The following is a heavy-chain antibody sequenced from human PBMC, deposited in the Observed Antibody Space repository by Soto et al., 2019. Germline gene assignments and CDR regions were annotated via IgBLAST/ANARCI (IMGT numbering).Heavy chain of an antibody. CDR1: GFTVSSNH. V-gene: IGHV3-53*01. CDR3: ARGSITIFDRARSVSWYLDN. D-gene: IGHD3-3*01. J-gene: IGHJ4*02. Sequence: GGSLRLSCAASGFTVSSNHMSWVRQAPGKGLEWVSVIYSGGTTNYADSVKGRFTISRDNSKNTLYLQMNSLRAEDTAVYYCARGSITIFDRARSVSWYLDNWGQGTLVTVSS. CDR2: IYSGGTT.